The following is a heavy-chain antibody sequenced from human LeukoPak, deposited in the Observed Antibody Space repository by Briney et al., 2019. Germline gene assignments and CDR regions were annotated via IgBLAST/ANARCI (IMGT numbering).Heavy chain of an antibody. J-gene: IGHJ4*02. V-gene: IGHV3-30*18. CDR2: ISYDGSNK. CDR3: AEDRNWGADY. CDR1: GFTFSSYG. D-gene: IGHD7-27*01. Sequence: PGRSLRLSCAASGFTFSSYGMHWVRQAPGKGLEWVTVISYDGSNKYYADSVKGRFTISRDNSKNTLYLQMNSLRAEDTAVYYCAEDRNWGADYWGQGTLVTVSS.